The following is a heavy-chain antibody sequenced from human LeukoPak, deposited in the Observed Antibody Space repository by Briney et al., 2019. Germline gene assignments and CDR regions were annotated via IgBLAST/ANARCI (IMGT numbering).Heavy chain of an antibody. D-gene: IGHD3-22*01. J-gene: IGHJ4*02. CDR1: GGSFSGYY. CDR3: AREVYYYDSSGYSYYFGY. Sequence: SETLSLTCAVYGGSFSGYYWSWIRQHPGKGLEWIGYIYYSGSTYYNPSLKSRVTISVDTSKNQFSLKLSSVTAADTAVYYCAREVYYYDSSGYSYYFGYWGQGTLVTVSS. CDR2: IYYSGST. V-gene: IGHV4-31*11.